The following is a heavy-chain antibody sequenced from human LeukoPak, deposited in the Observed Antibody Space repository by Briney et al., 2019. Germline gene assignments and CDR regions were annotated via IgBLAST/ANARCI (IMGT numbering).Heavy chain of an antibody. V-gene: IGHV4-38-2*02. CDR1: GYSISSTYY. Sequence: PSETLSLTCSVSGYSISSTYYWGWIRQPPGKGLEWIGSIHHGGSTYYNPSLKSRVTTSVDTSKNQFSLKLSSVTAADTALYYCVRVDYGSGSYYKSFWFDPWGRGTLVTVSS. J-gene: IGHJ5*02. CDR3: VRVDYGSGSYYKSFWFDP. D-gene: IGHD3-10*01. CDR2: IHHGGST.